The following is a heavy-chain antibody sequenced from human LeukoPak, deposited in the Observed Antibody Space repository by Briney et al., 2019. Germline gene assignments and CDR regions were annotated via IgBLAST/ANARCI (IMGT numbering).Heavy chain of an antibody. J-gene: IGHJ4*02. CDR1: GFTFDNYA. V-gene: IGHV3-9*01. D-gene: IGHD6-19*01. CDR2: ISWNSGYI. CDR3: AKVRGTYSSGYFFDY. Sequence: GGSLRLSCAASGFTFDNYAMHWVRQAPGKGLEWLSIISWNSGYICYADSVKGRFTISRDNAKKSLDLQMNSLRAEDTAFYYCAKVRGTYSSGYFFDYWGQGTLVTVSS.